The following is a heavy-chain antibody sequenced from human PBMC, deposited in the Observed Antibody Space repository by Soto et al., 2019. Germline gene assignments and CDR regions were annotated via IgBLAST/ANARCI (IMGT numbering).Heavy chain of an antibody. Sequence: SETLSLTCAVSGGSISSGGYSWSWIRQPPGKGLEWIGYMYHSGSTYYNPSLKSRVTISVDRSKNQFSLKLSSVTAADTAVYYCARSSQSTLTTFAYWGRGTLVTVSS. CDR3: ARSSQSTLTTFAY. CDR2: MYHSGST. CDR1: GGSISSGGYS. J-gene: IGHJ4*02. D-gene: IGHD4-17*01. V-gene: IGHV4-30-2*01.